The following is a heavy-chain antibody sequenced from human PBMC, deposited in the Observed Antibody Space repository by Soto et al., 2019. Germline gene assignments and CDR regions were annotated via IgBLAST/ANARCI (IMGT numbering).Heavy chain of an antibody. Sequence: NPGGSLRLSCAASGFMFSAYTMNWVRQAPGKGLEWLSSISDDSSYIDYAGSLRGRFTVSRDNARNSLYLQIDSLGVEDTAVYYCATPYYFNHWGPGTLVTSPQ. CDR1: GFMFSAYT. V-gene: IGHV3-21*06. CDR3: ATPYYFNH. D-gene: IGHD3-16*01. J-gene: IGHJ1*01. CDR2: ISDDSSYI.